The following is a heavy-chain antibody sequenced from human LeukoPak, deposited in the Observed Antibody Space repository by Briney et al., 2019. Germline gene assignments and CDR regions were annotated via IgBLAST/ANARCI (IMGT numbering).Heavy chain of an antibody. CDR2: ISGSGGST. V-gene: IGHV3-23*01. CDR1: GFTFSSDA. D-gene: IGHD3-22*01. Sequence: GGSLRLSCAASGFTFSSDAMGRVRQAPGKGLEWVSVISGSGGSTYYADSVKGRFTISRDNSKNTLSLQMHSLRAEHTAVYYCAKDRGHYYTYDYWGQGTLVTVSS. CDR3: AKDRGHYYTYDY. J-gene: IGHJ4*02.